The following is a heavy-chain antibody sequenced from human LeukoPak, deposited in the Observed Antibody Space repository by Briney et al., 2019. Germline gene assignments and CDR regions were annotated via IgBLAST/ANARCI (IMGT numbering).Heavy chain of an antibody. CDR1: GFTFSSYW. Sequence: GGSLRLSCAASGFTFSSYWMSWVRQAPGKGLEWVANIKQDGSEKYYVDSVKGRSTISRDNAKNSLYLQMNSLRAEDTAVYYCARDGAYSGSYRAAFDIWGQGTMVTVSS. V-gene: IGHV3-7*01. D-gene: IGHD1-26*01. J-gene: IGHJ3*02. CDR3: ARDGAYSGSYRAAFDI. CDR2: IKQDGSEK.